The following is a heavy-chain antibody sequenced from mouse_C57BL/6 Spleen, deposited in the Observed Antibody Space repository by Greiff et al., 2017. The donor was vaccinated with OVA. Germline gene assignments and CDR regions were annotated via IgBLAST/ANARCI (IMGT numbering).Heavy chain of an antibody. CDR3: ARGGYDVRCAH. Sequence: QVQLQQPGAELVMPGASVKLSCKASGYTFTSYWMHWVKQRPGQGLEWIGEIDPSDSYTNYNQKFKGKATLTVDTSSSTAYMQLSSLTSEDSAVYFCARGGYDVRCAHSGEETLWTLSA. CDR1: GYTFTSYW. D-gene: IGHD2-2*01. CDR2: IDPSDSYT. V-gene: IGHV1-69*01. J-gene: IGHJ3*01.